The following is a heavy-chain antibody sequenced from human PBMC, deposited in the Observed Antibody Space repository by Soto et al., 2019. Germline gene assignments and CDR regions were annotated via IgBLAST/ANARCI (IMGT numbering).Heavy chain of an antibody. CDR1: GGSISSSNW. D-gene: IGHD3-10*01. Sequence: QVQLQESGPGLVKPSGTLSLTCAVSGGSISSSNWWSWVRQPPGKGLEWIGEIYHSGNTNYNPSLKGRVTMAVDKSRNQFSLKLSSVTAADTAVDYCARRWGEGRVDYWGQGTLVTVSS. CDR2: IYHSGNT. J-gene: IGHJ4*02. CDR3: ARRWGEGRVDY. V-gene: IGHV4-4*02.